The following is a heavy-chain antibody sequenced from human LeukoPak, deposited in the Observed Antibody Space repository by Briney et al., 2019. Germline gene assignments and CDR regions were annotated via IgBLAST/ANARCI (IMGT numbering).Heavy chain of an antibody. CDR3: AKSRRLAAAGPDAFDI. Sequence: GGSLRLSCAASGFTFDDYAMHWVRQAPGKGLEWVSGISWNSGSIGYADSVKGRFTISRDNAKNSLYLQMNSLRAEDMALYYCAKSRRLAAAGPDAFDIWGQGTMVTVSS. CDR1: GFTFDDYA. J-gene: IGHJ3*02. D-gene: IGHD6-13*01. CDR2: ISWNSGSI. V-gene: IGHV3-9*03.